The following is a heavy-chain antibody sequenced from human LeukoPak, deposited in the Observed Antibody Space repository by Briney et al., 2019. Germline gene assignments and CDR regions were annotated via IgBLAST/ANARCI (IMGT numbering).Heavy chain of an antibody. J-gene: IGHJ4*02. D-gene: IGHD2-15*01. CDR2: ITYDGYYK. CDR3: AKEYCRGRCYEDYFDY. V-gene: IGHV3-30*18. CDR1: GFTFTSYG. Sequence: GGSLRLSCAASGFTFTSYGMHWVRQSPGKGLEWVALITYDGYYKYYSDSVKGRFTISRDNSKNTLSLQVNSLRAEDTAVYYCAKEYCRGRCYEDYFDYWGQGTLVTVSS.